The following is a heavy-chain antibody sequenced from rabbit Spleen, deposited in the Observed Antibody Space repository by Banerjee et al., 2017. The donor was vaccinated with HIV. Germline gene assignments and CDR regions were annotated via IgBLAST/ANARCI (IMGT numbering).Heavy chain of an antibody. CDR1: GFSFSCSYY. CDR3: ARSTYGSDDYGDLYYAAMDL. Sequence: QSLEESGVDLVKPGASLTLTCTASGFSFSCSYYMCWVRQAPGKGLECIACIYADSSGTTHYASWAKGRFTISKTSSTTVTLQMTSLTPADTATYFCARSTYGSDDYGDLYYAAMDLWGPGTLVTVS. D-gene: IGHD2-1*01. J-gene: IGHJ6*01. CDR2: IYADSSGTT. V-gene: IGHV1S40*01.